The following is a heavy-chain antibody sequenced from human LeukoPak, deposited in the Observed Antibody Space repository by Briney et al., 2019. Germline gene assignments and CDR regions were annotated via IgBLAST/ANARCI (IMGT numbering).Heavy chain of an antibody. CDR3: AGESAAAADY. J-gene: IGHJ4*02. Sequence: GGSLRLSCAASGFTFSDYFMSWIRQAPGKGLEWVSYISSSGITIYYADSVKGRFTISRDNAKNSLYLQMNSLRAEDTAVYYCAGESAAAADYWGQGTLVTVSS. CDR1: GFTFSDYF. V-gene: IGHV3-11*04. CDR2: ISSSGITI. D-gene: IGHD6-25*01.